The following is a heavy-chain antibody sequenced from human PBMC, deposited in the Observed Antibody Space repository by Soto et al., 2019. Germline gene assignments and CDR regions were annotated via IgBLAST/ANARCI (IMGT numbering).Heavy chain of an antibody. J-gene: IGHJ6*02. CDR1: GGSISSYY. Sequence: SETLSLTCTVSGGSISSYYLSWIRQPPGKGLEWIGYIYYSGSTNYNPSLKSRVTISVDTSKNQFSLKLSSVTAADTAVYYCARELRVWQPAGYYYYGMDVWGQGTTVTVSS. V-gene: IGHV4-59*01. CDR2: IYYSGST. D-gene: IGHD2-2*01. CDR3: ARELRVWQPAGYYYYGMDV.